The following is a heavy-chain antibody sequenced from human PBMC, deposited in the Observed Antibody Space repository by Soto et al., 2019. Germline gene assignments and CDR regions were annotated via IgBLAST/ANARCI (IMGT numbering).Heavy chain of an antibody. CDR3: ARVGVVPAAPRLRRFDP. V-gene: IGHV4-34*01. Sequence: PSETLSLTCAVYGGSFSGYYWSWIRQPPGKGLEWIGEINHSGSTNYNPSLKSRVTISVDTSKNQFSLKLSSVTAADTAVYYCARVGVVPAAPRLRRFDPWGQGTLVTVSS. CDR2: INHSGST. D-gene: IGHD2-2*01. J-gene: IGHJ5*02. CDR1: GGSFSGYY.